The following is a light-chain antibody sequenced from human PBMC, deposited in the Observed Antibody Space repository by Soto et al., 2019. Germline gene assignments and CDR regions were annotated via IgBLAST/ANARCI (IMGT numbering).Light chain of an antibody. CDR1: QSVSSSY. CDR3: QQYGSFPFT. CDR2: GAA. Sequence: IVLTQSAGTLSFASGERATLSCRVSQSVSSSYLAWYQQKPCQAARLLIYGAASRAAGIPARFSGSRAAANFTRTISRLEPEDFAVYYCQQYGSFPFTFGPGTKVDIK. V-gene: IGKV3-20*01. J-gene: IGKJ3*01.